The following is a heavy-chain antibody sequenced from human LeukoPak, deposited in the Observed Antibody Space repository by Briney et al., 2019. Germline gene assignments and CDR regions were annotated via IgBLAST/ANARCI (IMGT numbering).Heavy chain of an antibody. J-gene: IGHJ4*02. D-gene: IGHD2/OR15-2a*01. V-gene: IGHV3-30-3*01. CDR3: ATNERGTFFASFDY. CDR1: GFTFSSYA. Sequence: GGSLRLSCAASGFTFSSYAMHWVRQAPGKGLEWVAVISYDGRNKYYADSVKGRFTISRDNSKNTLYLQMNSLRAEDTAVYYCATNERGTFFASFDYWGQGTLVTVSS. CDR2: ISYDGRNK.